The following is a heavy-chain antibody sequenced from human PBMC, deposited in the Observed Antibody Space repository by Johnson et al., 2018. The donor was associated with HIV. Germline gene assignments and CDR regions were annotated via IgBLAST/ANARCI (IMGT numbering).Heavy chain of an antibody. Sequence: VQLVESGGGLVQPGRSLRLSCAASGFTFDDYAMHWVRQAPGKGLEWVSGISWNSGSIGYGDSVKGRFTISRDNAKNSLYLQMNSLRAEDTALYYCARGGKRVMAAFDIWGQGTMVTVSS. CDR2: ISWNSGSI. V-gene: IGHV3-9*01. CDR1: GFTFDDYA. CDR3: ARGGKRVMAAFDI. D-gene: IGHD3-16*01. J-gene: IGHJ3*02.